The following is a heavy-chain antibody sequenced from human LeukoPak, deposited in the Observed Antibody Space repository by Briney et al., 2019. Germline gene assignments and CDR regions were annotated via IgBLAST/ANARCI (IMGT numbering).Heavy chain of an antibody. CDR3: ARESRSVVTRYFQH. CDR2: ISSSSTYI. J-gene: IGHJ1*01. Sequence: GGSLRLSCAASGFTFSSYSMNWVPQAPGKGLEWVSSISSSSTYIYYADSVKGRFTISRDNAKNSLYLQMNSLRADDTAIYYCARESRSVVTRYFQHWGQGTLVTVSS. V-gene: IGHV3-21*01. D-gene: IGHD4-23*01. CDR1: GFTFSSYS.